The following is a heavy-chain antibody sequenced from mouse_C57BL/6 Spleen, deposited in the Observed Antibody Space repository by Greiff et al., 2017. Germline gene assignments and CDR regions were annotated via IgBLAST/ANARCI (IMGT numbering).Heavy chain of an antibody. CDR3: TREGETYYSNAWCAY. V-gene: IGHV1-15*01. CDR2: LDPETGGT. D-gene: IGHD2-5*01. Sequence: QVQLKESGAELVRPGASVTLSCKASGYTFTDYEMHWVKQTPVHGLEWIGALDPETGGTAYNQKFKGKAILTADKSSSTAYMELRSLTSEDAAVYYCTREGETYYSNAWCAYWGQGTLVTVSA. CDR1: GYTFTDYE. J-gene: IGHJ3*01.